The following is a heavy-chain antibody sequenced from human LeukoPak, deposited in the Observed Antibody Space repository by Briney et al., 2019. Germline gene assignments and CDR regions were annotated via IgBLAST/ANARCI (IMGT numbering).Heavy chain of an antibody. CDR1: GFTFDDYA. V-gene: IGHV3-9*01. CDR3: AKGITMIIVDPFDY. J-gene: IGHJ4*02. Sequence: PGGSLRLSCAASGFTFDDYAMHWVRQAPGKGLEWVSGISWNSGSIGYADSVKGRFTISRDNAKNSLYLQMNSLRAEDTALYYCAKGITMIIVDPFDYWGQGTLVTVSS. CDR2: ISWNSGSI. D-gene: IGHD3-22*01.